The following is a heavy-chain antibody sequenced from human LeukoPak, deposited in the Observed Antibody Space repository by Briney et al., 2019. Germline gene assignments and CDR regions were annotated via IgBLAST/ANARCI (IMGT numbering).Heavy chain of an antibody. CDR2: INPSSGDT. D-gene: IGHD3-3*01. CDR3: ARDTARITIFGVAKYMDV. J-gene: IGHJ6*03. V-gene: IGHV1-2*02. CDR1: GYTFTDYY. Sequence: ASVTLSCKASGYTFTDYYMHWVRQAPGQGLEWMGWINPSSGDTKYAQKFQGRVTMTRDTSITIAYMEVSRLRSDDTAVYYCARDTARITIFGVAKYMDVWGKGTTVTVSS.